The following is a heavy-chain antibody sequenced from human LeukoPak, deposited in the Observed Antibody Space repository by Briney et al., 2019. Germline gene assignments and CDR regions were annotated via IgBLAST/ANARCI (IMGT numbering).Heavy chain of an antibody. CDR1: GFTFGDYA. CDR3: TLYYYDSSGYYPFDY. CDR2: IRSKAYGGTT. D-gene: IGHD3-22*01. Sequence: PGGSLRLSCTASGFTFGDYAMSWFHQAPGKGLEWVGFIRSKAYGGTTEYAASVKGRFTISRDDSKSIAYLQMNSLKTEDTAVYYCTLYYYDSSGYYPFDYWGQGTLVTVSS. J-gene: IGHJ4*02. V-gene: IGHV3-49*03.